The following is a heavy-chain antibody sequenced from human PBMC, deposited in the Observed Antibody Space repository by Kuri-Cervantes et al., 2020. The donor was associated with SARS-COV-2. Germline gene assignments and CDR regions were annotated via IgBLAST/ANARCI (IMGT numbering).Heavy chain of an antibody. CDR2: IYYSGST. D-gene: IGHD2-2*01. CDR1: GGSISSGDYY. CDR3: AGGGGGYCSSTSCYYYYYGMDV. V-gene: IGHV4-30-4*01. J-gene: IGHJ6*02. Sequence: SETLSLTCTVSGGSISSGDYYWSWIRQPPGKGLEWIGYIYYSGSTYYNPSLKSRVTISVDTSKNQFSLTLSSVTATDTAVYYCAGGGGGYCSSTSCYYYYYGMDVWGQGTTVTVSS.